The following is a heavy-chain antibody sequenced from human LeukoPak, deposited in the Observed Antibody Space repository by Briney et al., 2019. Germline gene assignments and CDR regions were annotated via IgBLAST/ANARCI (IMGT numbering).Heavy chain of an antibody. CDR1: GGSISSGGYY. J-gene: IGHJ5*02. Sequence: SETLSLTCTVSGGSISSGGYYWSWIRQHPGKGLEWIGYIYYSGSTNYNPSLKSRVTISVDTSKNQFSLKLSSVTAADTAVYYCARDRRGLRGYSNYVNWFDPWGQGTLVTVSS. V-gene: IGHV4-31*03. D-gene: IGHD4-4*01. CDR2: IYYSGST. CDR3: ARDRRGLRGYSNYVNWFDP.